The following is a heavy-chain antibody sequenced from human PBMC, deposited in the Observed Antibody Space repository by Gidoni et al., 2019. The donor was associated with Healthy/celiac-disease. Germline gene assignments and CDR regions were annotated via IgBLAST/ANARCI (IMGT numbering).Heavy chain of an antibody. Sequence: EVQLVESGGGLVQPGGSLRLSCAASGFTFSSYEMNWVRQAPGKGLEWVSYISSSGSIIYYADSVKGRFTISRDNAKNSLYLQMNSLRAEDTAVYYCARDGIAAALWYFDLWGRGTLVTVSS. CDR3: ARDGIAAALWYFDL. V-gene: IGHV3-48*03. J-gene: IGHJ2*01. CDR1: GFTFSSYE. D-gene: IGHD6-13*01. CDR2: ISSSGSII.